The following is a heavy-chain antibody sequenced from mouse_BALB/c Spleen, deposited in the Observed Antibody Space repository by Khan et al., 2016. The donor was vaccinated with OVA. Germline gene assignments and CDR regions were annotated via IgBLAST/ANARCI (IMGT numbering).Heavy chain of an antibody. D-gene: IGHD1-1*01. CDR1: GFTFSGYA. CDR2: ISGGGSNT. CDR3: ARDRYYGSSPDWFAY. V-gene: IGHV5-9-4*01. J-gene: IGHJ3*01. Sequence: EVALVDSGGGLVKPGGSLKLSCAASGFTFSGYAMSWVRPTPEKRLEWVAEISGGGSNTYYPDTVTGRFTISRANAKNPLSLEMSSLRSEDTAMYYCARDRYYGSSPDWFAYWGQGTLVTVSA.